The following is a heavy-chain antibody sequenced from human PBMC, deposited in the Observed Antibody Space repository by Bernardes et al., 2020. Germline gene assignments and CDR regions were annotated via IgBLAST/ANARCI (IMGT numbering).Heavy chain of an antibody. CDR2: IYYSGST. D-gene: IGHD6-19*01. J-gene: IGHJ5*02. Sequence: SETLSLTCTVSGGSVSGYYWGWIRQPPGKGLEWIAYIYYSGSTTYNPSLESRVTISVDTSKNQFSLKLSSVTASDTAIYYCARRQFSNWFDPWGQGTLVTVSS. CDR3: ARRQFSNWFDP. CDR1: GGSVSGYY. V-gene: IGHV4-59*08.